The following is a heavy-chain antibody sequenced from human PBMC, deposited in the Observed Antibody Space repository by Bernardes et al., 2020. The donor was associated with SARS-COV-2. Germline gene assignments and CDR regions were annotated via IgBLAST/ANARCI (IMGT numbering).Heavy chain of an antibody. D-gene: IGHD2-2*02. Sequence: GGSLRPPCSASGFTFSSYAMSWVRQAPGKGLEWVSAISGSGGSTYYADSVKGRFTISRDNSKNTLYLQMNSLRAEDTAVYYCAKFGVPAAIHFDYWGQGTLVTVSS. J-gene: IGHJ4*02. CDR3: AKFGVPAAIHFDY. V-gene: IGHV3-23*01. CDR1: GFTFSSYA. CDR2: ISGSGGST.